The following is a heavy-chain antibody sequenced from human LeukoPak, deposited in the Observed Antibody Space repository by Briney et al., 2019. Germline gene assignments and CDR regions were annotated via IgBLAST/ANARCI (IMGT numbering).Heavy chain of an antibody. J-gene: IGHJ6*02. CDR3: ARGSPVLLWFGELLYGMDV. D-gene: IGHD3-10*01. CDR2: INHSGST. V-gene: IGHV4-34*01. Sequence: SETLSLTCAVYDGSFSGYYWSWIRQPPGKGLEWIGEINHSGSTNYNPSLKSRVTISVDTSKNQFSLKLSSVTAADTAVYYCARGSPVLLWFGELLYGMDVWGQGTTVTVSS. CDR1: DGSFSGYY.